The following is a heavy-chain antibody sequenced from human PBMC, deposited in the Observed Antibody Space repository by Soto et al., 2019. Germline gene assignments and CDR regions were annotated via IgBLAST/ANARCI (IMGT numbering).Heavy chain of an antibody. Sequence: QITLKESGPTLVKPTQTLTLTCTFSGFSLSTSGVGVGWIRQPPGKALEWLALIYWDDDKRYSPSLKSRLTITQDTSKHQVVLTMTNMDPVDTATYYCAHKRGYYDFWSGYAPWGQGTLVTVSS. D-gene: IGHD3-3*01. CDR3: AHKRGYYDFWSGYAP. CDR2: IYWDDDK. V-gene: IGHV2-5*02. CDR1: GFSLSTSGVG. J-gene: IGHJ5*02.